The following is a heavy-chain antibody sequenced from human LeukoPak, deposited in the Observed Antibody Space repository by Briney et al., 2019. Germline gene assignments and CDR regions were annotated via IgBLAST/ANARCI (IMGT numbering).Heavy chain of an antibody. CDR2: ISTGGTTI. Sequence: PGGSLRLSCAASGFTFSNYEMNWVRQAPGRGLEWVSYISTGGTTIYYTDSVKGRFTISRDNAKNSLYLQMNSLRAEDTAVYYCARGSYGGNHLDSWGQGTLVTVSS. CDR3: ARGSYGGNHLDS. V-gene: IGHV3-48*03. J-gene: IGHJ4*02. D-gene: IGHD4-23*01. CDR1: GFTFSNYE.